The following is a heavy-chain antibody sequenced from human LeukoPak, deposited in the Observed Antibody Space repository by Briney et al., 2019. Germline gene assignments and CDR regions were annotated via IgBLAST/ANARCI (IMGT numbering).Heavy chain of an antibody. V-gene: IGHV3-7*03. Sequence: GGSLRLSCAASGFTFSAYWMSWVRQAPGKGLEWVANIKQDGSDKYYVDSVKGRFTISRDNAKNSLYLQMNSLRAEGTAVYYCARKTVVGSYFDYWSQGTPVTVSS. CDR1: GFTFSAYW. CDR2: IKQDGSDK. J-gene: IGHJ4*02. CDR3: ARKTVVGSYFDY. D-gene: IGHD4-23*01.